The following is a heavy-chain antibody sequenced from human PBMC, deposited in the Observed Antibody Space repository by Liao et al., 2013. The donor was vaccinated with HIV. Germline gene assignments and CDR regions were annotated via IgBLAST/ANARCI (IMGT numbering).Heavy chain of an antibody. D-gene: IGHD6-19*01. Sequence: LQESGPGLVKTSEALSLKCTVSSGSISKSPYYWGWIRQTPGKGLEWIGNFYSSGSSIYNPSLKSRLVISADTSKNELSLKLKSVTDADTAVYYCARVIKSCSGFGCDHGGFNYWGQGTLVAVSS. J-gene: IGHJ4*02. CDR1: SGSISKSPYY. V-gene: IGHV4-39*07. CDR2: FYSSGSS. CDR3: ARVIKSCSGFGCDHGGFNY.